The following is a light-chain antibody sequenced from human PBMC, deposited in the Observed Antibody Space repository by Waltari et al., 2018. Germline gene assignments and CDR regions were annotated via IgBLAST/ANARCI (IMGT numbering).Light chain of an antibody. V-gene: IGLV2-14*03. Sequence: QSALTQPASMSGSPGQSITISCTGTSSDVAGFNFVSWYQQYPGKAPKLIIYDVASRPSGVSHRFSGSRSGNTASLTISGLQAEDEADYYCSSYTSVNTRFGGGTKLTVL. CDR3: SSYTSVNTR. J-gene: IGLJ2*01. CDR2: DVA. CDR1: SSDVAGFNF.